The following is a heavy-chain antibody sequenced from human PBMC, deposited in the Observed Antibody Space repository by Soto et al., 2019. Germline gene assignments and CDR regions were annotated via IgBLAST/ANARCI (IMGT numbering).Heavy chain of an antibody. Sequence: WASVKVSCKASGYTFTGYYMHWVRQAPGQGLEWMGWINPNSGGTNYAQKFQGRVTMTRDTSISTAYMELSRLRSDDTAVYYCARLYSSSLVPDFDYWGQGTLVTVSS. CDR2: INPNSGGT. CDR1: GYTFTGYY. D-gene: IGHD6-13*01. J-gene: IGHJ4*02. CDR3: ARLYSSSLVPDFDY. V-gene: IGHV1-2*02.